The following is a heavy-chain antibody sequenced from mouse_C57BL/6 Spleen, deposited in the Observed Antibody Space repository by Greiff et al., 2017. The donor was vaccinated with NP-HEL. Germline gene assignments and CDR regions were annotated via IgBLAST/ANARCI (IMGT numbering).Heavy chain of an antibody. CDR3: ARYYYYYFDY. CDR1: GFTFTDYY. D-gene: IGHD1-1*01. Sequence: EVQGVESGGGLVQPGGSLSLSCAASGFTFTDYYMSWVRPPPGKALEWLGFIRNKANGYTTEYTASVKARFTISRDNSQSILYLQMNALEAEDSATYYCARYYYYYFDYWGKGTTLTVAS. V-gene: IGHV7-3*01. J-gene: IGHJ2*01. CDR2: IRNKANGYTT.